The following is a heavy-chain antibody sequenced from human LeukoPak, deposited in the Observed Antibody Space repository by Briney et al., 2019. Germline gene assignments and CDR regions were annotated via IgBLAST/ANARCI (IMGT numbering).Heavy chain of an antibody. CDR2: SDYIGGT. CDR1: GGSISKANSY. J-gene: IGHJ6*02. Sequence: SETLSLTCTVSGGSISKANSYWGWIRQSPGKELEWIGSSDYIGGTTYNPSLKSRVTVSVDTSKNQFSLKLSSVSAADTGVYYCVSHPYSSYYYHMDVWGRGTTVTVSS. CDR3: VSHPYSSYYYHMDV. V-gene: IGHV4-39*01. D-gene: IGHD5-18*01.